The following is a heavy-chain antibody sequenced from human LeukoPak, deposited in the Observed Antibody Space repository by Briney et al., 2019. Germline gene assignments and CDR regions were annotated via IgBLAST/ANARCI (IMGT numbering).Heavy chain of an antibody. J-gene: IGHJ4*02. V-gene: IGHV4-39*01. D-gene: IGHD3-10*01. Sequence: SETLSLTCTVSGGSISSSSYYWGWIRQPPGKGLECIGSIYYSGSTYYNPSLKSRVTISVDTSKNQFSLKLSSVTAADTAVYYCARLDYYGSGSIDYWGQGTLVTVSS. CDR3: ARLDYYGSGSIDY. CDR1: GGSISSSSYY. CDR2: IYYSGST.